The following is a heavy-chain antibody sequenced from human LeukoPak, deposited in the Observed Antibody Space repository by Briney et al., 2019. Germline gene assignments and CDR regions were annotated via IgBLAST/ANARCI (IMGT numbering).Heavy chain of an antibody. CDR3: ARGEVPPHYFDY. CDR2: IVPIFDTP. V-gene: IGHV1-69*13. Sequence: SVKVSCKASGGTFSSYAISWVRQAPGQGLEWMGGIVPIFDTPNYAQKFQGRVTITADESTSTAYMELSSLRSEDTAVYYCARGEVPPHYFDYWGQGTLVTVSS. CDR1: GGTFSSYA. J-gene: IGHJ4*02.